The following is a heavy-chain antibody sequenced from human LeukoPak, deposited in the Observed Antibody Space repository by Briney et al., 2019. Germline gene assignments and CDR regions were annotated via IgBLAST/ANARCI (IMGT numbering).Heavy chain of an antibody. V-gene: IGHV1-69*05. CDR1: GGTFSSYA. CDR2: IIPIFGTA. J-gene: IGHJ5*02. CDR3: ASYPRGKIAVFDP. Sequence: GASVKVSCKSSGGTFSSYAISWVRQAPAQGLEWMGGIIPIFGTANYAQKFQGRVTITTDESTSTAYMELSSLRSEDTAVYYCASYPRGKIAVFDPWGQGTLVTVSS. D-gene: IGHD6-19*01.